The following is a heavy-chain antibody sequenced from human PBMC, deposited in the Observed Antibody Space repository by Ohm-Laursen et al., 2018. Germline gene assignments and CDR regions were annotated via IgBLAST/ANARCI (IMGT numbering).Heavy chain of an antibody. V-gene: IGHV3-53*01. D-gene: IGHD1-1*01. CDR3: AKGTTDVDY. J-gene: IGHJ4*02. CDR1: GFTVSSNY. CDR2: IYTSGST. Sequence: SLRLSCAVSGFTVSSNYMSWVRQAPGKGLEWVSVIYTSGSTYYADSVKGRFTISRDNSKNTLYLQMNSLKAEDTAVYYCAKGTTDVDYWGQGTLVTVSS.